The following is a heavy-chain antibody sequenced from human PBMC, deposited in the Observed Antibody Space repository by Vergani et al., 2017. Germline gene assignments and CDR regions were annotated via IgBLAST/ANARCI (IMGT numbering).Heavy chain of an antibody. J-gene: IGHJ5*02. CDR3: ARQSRGYYNRWFDP. D-gene: IGHD3-3*01. CDR1: GGSISSSSYY. V-gene: IGHV4-39*01. Sequence: LQLQESGPGLVKPSETLSLTCTVSGGSISSSSYYWGWIRQPPGKGLEWIGSIYYSGSTYYNPSLKSRVTISVDTSKNQFSLKLSSVTAADTAVYYCARQSRGYYNRWFDPWGQGTLVTVSS. CDR2: IYYSGST.